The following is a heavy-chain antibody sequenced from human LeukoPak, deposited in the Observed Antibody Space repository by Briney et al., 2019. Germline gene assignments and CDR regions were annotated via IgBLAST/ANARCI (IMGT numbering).Heavy chain of an antibody. CDR2: IYYSGST. Sequence: PSETLSLTCTVSGGSISSYYWSWIRQHPGKGLEWIGYIYYSGSTYYNPSLKSRVTMSLDTSKNQFSLKLTSVTAADTAVYYCARDGYPGMGAFDIWGRGTMVTVSS. CDR3: ARDGYPGMGAFDI. V-gene: IGHV4-59*06. D-gene: IGHD5-24*01. J-gene: IGHJ3*02. CDR1: GGSISSYY.